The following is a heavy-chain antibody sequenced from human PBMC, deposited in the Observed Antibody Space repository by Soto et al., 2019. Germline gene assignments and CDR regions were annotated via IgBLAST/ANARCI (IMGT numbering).Heavy chain of an antibody. CDR3: ARETCRGFYFDY. Sequence: GGSLRLSCAASGFTFTDYWTHWVRQAPGKGLVWVSRINSDGSRTSYADSVTGRFTISRDNAKNTLYVQMDSLRVEDTALSDCARETCRGFYFDYWGQGTLVTVSS. CDR2: INSDGSRT. V-gene: IGHV3-74*01. CDR1: GFTFTDYW. J-gene: IGHJ4*02.